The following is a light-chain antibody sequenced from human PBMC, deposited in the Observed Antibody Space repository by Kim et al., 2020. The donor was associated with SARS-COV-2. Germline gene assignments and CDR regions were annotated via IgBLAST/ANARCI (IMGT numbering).Light chain of an antibody. CDR1: QSLASSGRSIY. Sequence: ASSASMTSQSLASSGRSIYLNWFQQRPGKSPRRLIYDVSNRDTGVPDRFSGSGSGTDFTLKISSVEAEDVAVYYCKQSKHSPFTFGPGTKVDIK. CDR3: KQSKHSPFT. J-gene: IGKJ3*01. V-gene: IGKV2-30*01. CDR2: DVS.